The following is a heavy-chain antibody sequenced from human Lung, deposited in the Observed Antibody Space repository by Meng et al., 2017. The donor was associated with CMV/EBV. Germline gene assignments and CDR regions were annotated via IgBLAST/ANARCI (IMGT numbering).Heavy chain of an antibody. CDR3: AHSGSTTCYTCRMGV. Sequence: SVKVSCXASGGTFSNYAVSWVRQAPGQGLEWMGGIIPIFGIPNYARNFKGKITISTDGSTVYMEVNSLRSEDTATYYCAHSGSTTCYTCRMGVWGQGNTVPFSS. CDR2: IIPIFGIP. V-gene: IGHV1-69*05. D-gene: IGHD2-15*01. J-gene: IGHJ6*01. CDR1: GGTFSNYA.